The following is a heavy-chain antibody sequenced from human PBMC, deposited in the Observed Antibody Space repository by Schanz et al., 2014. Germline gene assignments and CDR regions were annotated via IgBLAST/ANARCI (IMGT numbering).Heavy chain of an antibody. J-gene: IGHJ4*02. CDR2: IYYRGNT. CDR1: GGSISSYY. V-gene: IGHV4-59*08. Sequence: QVQLQESGPGLVKPSETLSLTCTVSGGSISSYYWSWIRQPPGKGLEWIGFIYYRGNTNYNPSLTSRVTMSVDTSKNQFSLNRSSVTAADTAVYYCARRIWDGDYYYFDYWGQGTLVTVSS. D-gene: IGHD4-17*01. CDR3: ARRIWDGDYYYFDY.